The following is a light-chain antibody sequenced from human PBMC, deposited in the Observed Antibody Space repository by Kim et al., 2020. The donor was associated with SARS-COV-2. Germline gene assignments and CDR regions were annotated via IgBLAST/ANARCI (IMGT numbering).Light chain of an antibody. CDR1: QTISSSY. Sequence: PGKRAPPSCRASQTISSSYLAWYQQKLGQAPRLLIYGASTRATGIPDRFSGGGSGTDFSLTISRLEPEDFAMYYCQQSGSSPRTFGQGTKVDIK. V-gene: IGKV3-20*01. J-gene: IGKJ1*01. CDR2: GAS. CDR3: QQSGSSPRT.